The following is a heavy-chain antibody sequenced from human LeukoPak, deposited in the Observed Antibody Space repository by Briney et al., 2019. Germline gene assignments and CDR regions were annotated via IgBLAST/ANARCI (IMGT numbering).Heavy chain of an antibody. D-gene: IGHD5-24*01. Sequence: ASVKVSCKASSYTFTNYAFTWVRQAPGQGLEWMGWISAYNGNTNYAQNLQGRVTMTTDTSTSTAYMELRSLRSDDTAMYYCARMEMATAIFDYWGQGTLVTVSS. CDR1: SYTFTNYA. CDR2: ISAYNGNT. J-gene: IGHJ4*02. V-gene: IGHV1-18*01. CDR3: ARMEMATAIFDY.